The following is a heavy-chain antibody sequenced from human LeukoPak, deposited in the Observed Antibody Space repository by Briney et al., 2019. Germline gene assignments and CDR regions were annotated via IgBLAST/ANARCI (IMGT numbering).Heavy chain of an antibody. CDR3: ARADSSIAARLSRSSIFNYYYYMDV. D-gene: IGHD6-6*01. V-gene: IGHV3-21*01. CDR2: ITSGGRYI. J-gene: IGHJ6*03. Sequence: PGGSLRLSCSASGFTFNYYGMNWVRQAPGKGLEWVSSITSGGRYIFYADSLKGRFTISRDNAKNSLYLQMNSLRAEDTAVYYCARADSSIAARLSRSSIFNYYYYMDVWGKGTTVTVSS. CDR1: GFTFNYYG.